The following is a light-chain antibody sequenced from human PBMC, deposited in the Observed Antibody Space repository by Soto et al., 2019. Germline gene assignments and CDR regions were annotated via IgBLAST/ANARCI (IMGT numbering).Light chain of an antibody. CDR3: SSYAGSLYV. CDR1: SSDVGDYNY. Sequence: QSALTQPPSASGSPGQSVTISCTGTSSDVGDYNYVSWYQQHPGKAPKLMIYEVSKRPSGVPDRFSGSKSGNTASLNVSGLHAEDEADYYCSSYAGSLYVFGTGTKLTVL. J-gene: IGLJ1*01. CDR2: EVS. V-gene: IGLV2-8*01.